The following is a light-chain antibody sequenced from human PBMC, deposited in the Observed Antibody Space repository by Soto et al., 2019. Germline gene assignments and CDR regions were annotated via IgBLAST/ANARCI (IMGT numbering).Light chain of an antibody. CDR2: GAS. CDR3: QQYVTYPWT. CDR1: QRVISNY. V-gene: IGKV3-20*01. Sequence: IVLTQSPGTLSLSPGERATLSCRASQRVISNYLAWFQQRPGRAPRLLIYGASRRATGIPDRFTGSGSGTDFALTISRLEPEDFVVYFCQQYVTYPWTFGQGTKVEIK. J-gene: IGKJ1*01.